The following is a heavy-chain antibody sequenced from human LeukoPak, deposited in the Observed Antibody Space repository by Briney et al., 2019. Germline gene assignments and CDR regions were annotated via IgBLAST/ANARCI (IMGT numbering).Heavy chain of an antibody. CDR3: ARGGGGGGYYDFWSGYYRFFGYFDY. D-gene: IGHD3-3*01. V-gene: IGHV4-59*11. CDR1: GGSISSHY. CDR2: IYYSGST. Sequence: SETLSLTCTVSGGSISSHYWSWIRQPPGEGLEWIGYIYYSGSTNYNPSLKSRVTISVDTSKNQFSLKLSSVTAADTAVYYCARGGGGGGYYDFWSGYYRFFGYFDYWGQGTLVTVSS. J-gene: IGHJ4*02.